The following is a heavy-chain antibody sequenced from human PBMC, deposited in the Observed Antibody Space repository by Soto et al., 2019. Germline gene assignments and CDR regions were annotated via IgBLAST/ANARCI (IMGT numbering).Heavy chain of an antibody. Sequence: QLLESGPGLVKPSETLSLTCTVSGGSISSSSYYWGWIRQPPGKGLEWIGSIYYSGSTYYNPSLKSRVTISVDTSKNQFSLKLSSVTAADTAVYYCARWSYSPSFDYWGQGTLVTVSS. CDR3: ARWSYSPSFDY. J-gene: IGHJ4*02. V-gene: IGHV4-39*01. CDR1: GGSISSSSYY. CDR2: IYYSGST. D-gene: IGHD1-26*01.